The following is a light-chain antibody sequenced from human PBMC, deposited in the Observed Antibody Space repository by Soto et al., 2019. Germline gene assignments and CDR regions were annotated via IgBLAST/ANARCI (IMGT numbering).Light chain of an antibody. CDR1: QSVSSN. V-gene: IGKV3-15*01. Sequence: VVTQTPETLRVGQGGRARLSSNDCQSVSSNLAWYQQKPGQAPRLLIYGASTRATGIPARFSGSGSGTEFNLTIIRLQPDCGATYSCQQYNGGPVPFSGGTKVDI. J-gene: IGKJ4*01. CDR3: QQYNGGPVP. CDR2: GAS.